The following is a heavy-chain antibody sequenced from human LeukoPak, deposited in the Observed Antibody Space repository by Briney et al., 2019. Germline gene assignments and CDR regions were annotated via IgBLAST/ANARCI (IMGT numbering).Heavy chain of an antibody. Sequence: GGSLRLSCAASGFTFSSYWMSWVRQAPGKGLEWVANIKQDGSEKYYVDSVKGRFTISRDNAKNSLYLQMNSLRAEDTAVYYCARDSQDRPKKTTANEFDYWGQGTLVTVSS. V-gene: IGHV3-7*01. CDR3: ARDSQDRPKKTTANEFDY. J-gene: IGHJ4*02. CDR1: GFTFSSYW. CDR2: IKQDGSEK. D-gene: IGHD4-11*01.